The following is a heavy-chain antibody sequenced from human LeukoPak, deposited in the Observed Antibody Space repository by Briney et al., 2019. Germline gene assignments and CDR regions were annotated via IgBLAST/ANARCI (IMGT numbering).Heavy chain of an antibody. Sequence: PGGSLRLSCAASGFTFSSYGMHWGRQAPGKGLEWVAVISYDGSKKYYADSLKGRFTISRDNSKNTLYLQMNSLRAEDTAVYSCAIGQRGYRYGPTTPIDYWGQGTLVTVSS. J-gene: IGHJ4*02. D-gene: IGHD5-18*01. CDR1: GFTFSSYG. CDR2: ISYDGSKK. V-gene: IGHV3-30*03. CDR3: AIGQRGYRYGPTTPIDY.